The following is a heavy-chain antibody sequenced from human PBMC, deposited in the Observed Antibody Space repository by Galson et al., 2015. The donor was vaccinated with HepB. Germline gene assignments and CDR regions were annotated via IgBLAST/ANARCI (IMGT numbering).Heavy chain of an antibody. J-gene: IGHJ3*02. CDR2: INDSGST. Sequence: SETLSLTCAVYGGSFSGYDWSWTRQPPGKGLEWIGEINDSGSTNYNPSLKGRVTMSVETSKSQFSLKLTSVTAADTAVYYCARYVTVARPVGLVRAAFDIWGQGTMVTVSS. CDR1: GGSFSGYD. V-gene: IGHV4-34*01. CDR3: ARYVTVARPVGLVRAAFDI. D-gene: IGHD6-6*01.